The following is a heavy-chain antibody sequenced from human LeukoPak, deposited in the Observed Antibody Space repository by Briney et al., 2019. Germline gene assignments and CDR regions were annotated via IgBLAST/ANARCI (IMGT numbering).Heavy chain of an antibody. CDR1: GYSFTSYW. V-gene: IGHV5-51*01. D-gene: IGHD3-22*01. J-gene: IGHJ4*02. Sequence: GESLKISCKGSGYSFTSYWIGWVRQMPGKGLEWMGIIYPGDSDTRYSPSFQGQVTISADKSISTAYLQWSSLKASDTAMYHCARRGRDYYDSSGSIDYWGQGTLVTVSS. CDR3: ARRGRDYYDSSGSIDY. CDR2: IYPGDSDT.